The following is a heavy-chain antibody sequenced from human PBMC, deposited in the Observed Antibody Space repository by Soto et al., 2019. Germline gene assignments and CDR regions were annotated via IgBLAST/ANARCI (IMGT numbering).Heavy chain of an antibody. J-gene: IGHJ6*02. Sequence: EVQLVESGGGLVQPGGSLRLSCAASGFTFSSYWMHWVRQAPGKGLVWVSRINSDGSSTSYANSVKGRFTISRDNAKNTLNLQMNSLRAEDTAVYYCARAGVVVAAAYYYYGMDVWGQGTTVTVSS. CDR2: INSDGSST. CDR3: ARAGVVVAAAYYYYGMDV. D-gene: IGHD2-15*01. V-gene: IGHV3-74*01. CDR1: GFTFSSYW.